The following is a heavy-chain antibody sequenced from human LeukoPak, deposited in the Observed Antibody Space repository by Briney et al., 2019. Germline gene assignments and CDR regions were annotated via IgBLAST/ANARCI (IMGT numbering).Heavy chain of an antibody. V-gene: IGHV3-23*01. CDR3: AKDGGYGSGSYYPDY. Sequence: GGSLRLSCAASGFTFSSYAMNWVRQAPGKGLEGVSSISGSAGGAAYADSVQGRFPMSSDNSKNTLYLQINSLSAKDTAVYYCAKDGGYGSGSYYPDYWGQGTLVTVSS. CDR2: ISGSAGGA. D-gene: IGHD3-10*01. CDR1: GFTFSSYA. J-gene: IGHJ4*02.